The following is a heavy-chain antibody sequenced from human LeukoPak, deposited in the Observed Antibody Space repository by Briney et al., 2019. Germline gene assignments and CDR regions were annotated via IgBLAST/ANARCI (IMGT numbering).Heavy chain of an antibody. J-gene: IGHJ3*01. CDR1: GGSFSGYY. D-gene: IGHD1-26*01. CDR3: ARASIVGAKRTRSGTLDL. Sequence: PSETLSLTCAVYGGSFSGYYWNWIRQPPGKGLEWIGGINHSGSSNYNPDLKSRITKSVDTSKNQFFLNLSSVTAADTAVYYCARASIVGAKRTRSGTLDLWGQGTMVTVSS. V-gene: IGHV4-34*01. CDR2: INHSGSS.